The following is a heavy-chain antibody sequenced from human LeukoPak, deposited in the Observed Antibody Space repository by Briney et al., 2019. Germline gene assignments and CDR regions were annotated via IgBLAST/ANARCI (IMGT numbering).Heavy chain of an antibody. CDR3: ARGTYYYDSSGYYDY. CDR2: NNPNSGGT. Sequence: ASVKVSCKASGYTFTGYYMHWVRQAPGQGLEWMGRNNPNSGGTNYAQKFQGRVTMARDTSISTAYMELGRLRSDDTAVYYCARGTYYYDSSGYYDYWGQGTLVTVSS. V-gene: IGHV1-2*06. D-gene: IGHD3-22*01. J-gene: IGHJ4*02. CDR1: GYTFTGYY.